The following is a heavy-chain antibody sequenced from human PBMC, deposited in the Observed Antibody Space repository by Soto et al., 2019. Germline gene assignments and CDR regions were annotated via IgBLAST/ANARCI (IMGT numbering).Heavy chain of an antibody. CDR3: ARGSPLELLSWFDP. D-gene: IGHD1-7*01. Sequence: SETLSLTCAVYGGSFSGYYWSWIRQPPGKGLEWIGEINHSGSTNYNPSLKSRVTISVDTSKNQFSLKLSSVTAADTAVYYCARGSPLELLSWFDPWGQGTRVTVSS. CDR2: INHSGST. CDR1: GGSFSGYY. J-gene: IGHJ5*02. V-gene: IGHV4-34*01.